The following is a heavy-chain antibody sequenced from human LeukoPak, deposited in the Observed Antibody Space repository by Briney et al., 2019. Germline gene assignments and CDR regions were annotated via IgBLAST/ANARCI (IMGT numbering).Heavy chain of an antibody. CDR2: INHSGSI. Sequence: SETLSLTCAVYGGSFSGYYWSWIRQPPGKGLEWIGEINHSGSINYNPSLKSRVTISVDTSKNQFSLKLSSVTAADTAVYYCARASRVTYYYDSSGRRFDYWGQGTLVTVSS. CDR1: GGSFSGYY. J-gene: IGHJ4*02. V-gene: IGHV4-34*01. D-gene: IGHD3-22*01. CDR3: ARASRVTYYYDSSGRRFDY.